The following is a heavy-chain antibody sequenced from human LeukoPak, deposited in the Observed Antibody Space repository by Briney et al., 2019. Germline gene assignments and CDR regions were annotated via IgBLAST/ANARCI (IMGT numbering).Heavy chain of an antibody. Sequence: GASVKVSCKASGYTFTGYYMHWVRQAPGQGLEWMGWINPNSGGTNYAQKFQGRVTMTRDTSISTAYMELSRLRSDDTAVYYCARTYYYGSGRSENWFDPWGQGTLVTVSS. V-gene: IGHV1-2*02. D-gene: IGHD3-10*01. J-gene: IGHJ5*02. CDR3: ARTYYYGSGRSENWFDP. CDR1: GYTFTGYY. CDR2: INPNSGGT.